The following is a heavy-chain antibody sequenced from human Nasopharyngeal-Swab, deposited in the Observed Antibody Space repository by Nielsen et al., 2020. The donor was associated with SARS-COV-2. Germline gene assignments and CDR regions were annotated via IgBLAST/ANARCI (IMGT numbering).Heavy chain of an antibody. CDR3: ARDTVHYGMDV. CDR2: IYYSGSS. Sequence: SETLSLTCTVSGGSVSSESYYWTWVRQSPGKGLGWIGYIYYSGSSSYNPSLKSRVTISVDMSKNQFSLKLTSVTAADTAVYYCARDTVHYGMDVWGQGTTVTVSS. CDR1: GGSVSSESYY. J-gene: IGHJ6*02. V-gene: IGHV4-61*01. D-gene: IGHD4-11*01.